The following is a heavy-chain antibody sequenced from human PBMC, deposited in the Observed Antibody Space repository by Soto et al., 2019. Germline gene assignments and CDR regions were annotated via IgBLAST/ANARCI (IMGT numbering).Heavy chain of an antibody. CDR2: IIPIFGTA. CDR1: GGTFSSYA. J-gene: IGHJ4*02. D-gene: IGHD5-18*01. Sequence: SSVKVSCKASGGTFSSYAISWVRQAHGQGLEWMGGIIPIFGTANYAQKFQGRVTITADESTSTAYMELSSLRSEDTAVYYCARGDTAMVTLSYFDYWGQGTLVTVSS. CDR3: ARGDTAMVTLSYFDY. V-gene: IGHV1-69*13.